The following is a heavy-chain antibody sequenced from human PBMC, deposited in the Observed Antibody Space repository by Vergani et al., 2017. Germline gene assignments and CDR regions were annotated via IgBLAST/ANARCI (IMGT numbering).Heavy chain of an antibody. V-gene: IGHV4-39*01. D-gene: IGHD2-15*01. CDR3: ARGSCLGGSFFMPLFDY. Sequence: QLQLHKSGPGLVKPSETLSLTCTLSGGSISRSSHFWGWLRQTPGKGLEWIGSIYYSGSTYYNPSLKSRVSISVDTSQNQFSLKLSTETAADSAVYYCARGSCLGGSFFMPLFDYWVQGSLVTVSS. J-gene: IGHJ4*02. CDR2: IYYSGST. CDR1: GGSISRSSHF.